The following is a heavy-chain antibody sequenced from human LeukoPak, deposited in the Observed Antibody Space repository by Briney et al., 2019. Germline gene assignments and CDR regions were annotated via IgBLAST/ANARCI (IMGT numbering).Heavy chain of an antibody. Sequence: GGSLRLSCAASGFTFSSYAMSWVRQPPGKGLEWVSAISGSGGSTYYADSVKGRFTISRDNSKNTLYLQMNSLRAEDTAVYYCAKGTSISDIVVVPAAILPDYWGQGTLVTVSS. V-gene: IGHV3-23*01. CDR3: AKGTSISDIVVVPAAILPDY. D-gene: IGHD2-2*01. CDR1: GFTFSSYA. CDR2: ISGSGGST. J-gene: IGHJ4*02.